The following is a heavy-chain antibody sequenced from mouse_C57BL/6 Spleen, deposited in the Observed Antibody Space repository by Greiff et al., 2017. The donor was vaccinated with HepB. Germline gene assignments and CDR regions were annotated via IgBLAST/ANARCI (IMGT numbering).Heavy chain of an antibody. CDR2: INPGSGGT. V-gene: IGHV1-54*01. CDR1: GYAFTNYL. D-gene: IGHD2-1*01. CDR3: ARRGYGNFYFDD. J-gene: IGHJ2*01. Sequence: VQLQQSGAELVRPGTSVKVSCKASGYAFTNYLIEWVKQRPGQGLEWIGVINPGSGGTNYNEKFKGKATLTADKSSSPAYMQLSSLTSEDSAVYFCARRGYGNFYFDDWGQGTTLTVSS.